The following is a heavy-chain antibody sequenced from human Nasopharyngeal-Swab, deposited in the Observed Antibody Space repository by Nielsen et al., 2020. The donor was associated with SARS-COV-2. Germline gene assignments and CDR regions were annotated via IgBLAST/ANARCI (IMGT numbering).Heavy chain of an antibody. V-gene: IGHV1-46*01. CDR3: ARDQSVTMETIFGVVIIGSGMDV. Sequence: ASVKVSCKASGYTFPSYYMHWVRQAPGQGLEWMGIINPSGGSTSYAQKFQGRVTMTRDTSTSTVYMELSSLRSEDTAVYYCARDQSVTMETIFGVVIIGSGMDVWGQGTTVTVSS. J-gene: IGHJ6*02. CDR1: GYTFPSYY. CDR2: INPSGGST. D-gene: IGHD3-3*01.